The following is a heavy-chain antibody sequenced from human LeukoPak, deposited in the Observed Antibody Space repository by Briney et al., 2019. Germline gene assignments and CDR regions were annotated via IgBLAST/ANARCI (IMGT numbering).Heavy chain of an antibody. CDR1: GGSISSGGYY. D-gene: IGHD3-3*02. Sequence: ETLSLTCTVSGGSISSGGYYWSWIRQAPGKGLEWVSVMYSGGSTYYADSVMGRFTISRDISKNTVDLQMNSLRVEDTAVYYCASVLTLGGQGTPVTVSS. CDR2: MYSGGST. J-gene: IGHJ4*02. CDR3: ASVLTL. V-gene: IGHV3-66*01.